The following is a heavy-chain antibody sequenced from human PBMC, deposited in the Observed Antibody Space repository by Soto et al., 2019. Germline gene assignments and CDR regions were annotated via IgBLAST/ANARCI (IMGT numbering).Heavy chain of an antibody. Sequence: QVQLQESGPGLVKPSETLSLTCTVSGGSISSYYWSWIRQPPGKGLEWIGYIYYSGSTNYNPSLNIRFTISVDTSKSLFSLKLSSVTAADTAVYYCASGSTGYSSSWYRYWGQGTLVTVPA. V-gene: IGHV4-59*08. J-gene: IGHJ4*02. CDR1: GGSISSYY. CDR2: IYYSGST. D-gene: IGHD6-13*01. CDR3: ASGSTGYSSSWYRY.